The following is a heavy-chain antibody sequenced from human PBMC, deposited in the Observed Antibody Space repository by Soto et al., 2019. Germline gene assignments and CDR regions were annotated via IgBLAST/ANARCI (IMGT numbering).Heavy chain of an antibody. CDR3: VRKAGYYYVAGVFDI. D-gene: IGHD3-10*02. J-gene: IGHJ3*02. CDR1: GGSISSYY. CDR2: IYYSGST. Sequence: PSETLSLTCTVSGGSISSYYWSWIRQPPGKGLEWIGYIYYSGSTNYNPSLKSRVTISVDTSKNQFSLKLSSVTAADTAVYYCVRKAGYYYVAGVFDICGQRTMVTVSS. V-gene: IGHV4-59*01.